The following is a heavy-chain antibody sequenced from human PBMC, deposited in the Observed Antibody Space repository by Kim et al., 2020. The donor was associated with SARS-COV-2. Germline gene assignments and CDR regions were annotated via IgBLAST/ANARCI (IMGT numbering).Heavy chain of an antibody. CDR2: ISWNSGYI. J-gene: IGHJ4*02. V-gene: IGHV3-9*01. CDR3: TKNTRDCTRTDWWPTHYFDY. D-gene: IGHD2-8*01. Sequence: GGSLRLSCSGSGFTFDYYAMHWVRQAPGKALEWVAGISWNSGYIGYADSVRGRFTISRDTAKKSLSLQMNNLRPEDTAFYFCTKNTRDCTRTDWWPTHYFDYGGPGILVTVPS. CDR1: GFTFDYYA.